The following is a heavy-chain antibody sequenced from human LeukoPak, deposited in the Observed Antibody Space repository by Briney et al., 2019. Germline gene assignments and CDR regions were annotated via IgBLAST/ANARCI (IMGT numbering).Heavy chain of an antibody. J-gene: IGHJ6*03. CDR1: GGSISSYY. CDR2: IYYSGST. D-gene: IGHD1-26*01. V-gene: IGHV4-59*01. Sequence: SETLSLTCTVPGGSISSYYWSWIRQPPGKGLEWIGYIYYSGSTNYNPSLKSRVTISVDTSKNQFSLKLSSVTAADTAVYYCARTTVGAHYYYYYMDVWGKGTTVTVSS. CDR3: ARTTVGAHYYYYYMDV.